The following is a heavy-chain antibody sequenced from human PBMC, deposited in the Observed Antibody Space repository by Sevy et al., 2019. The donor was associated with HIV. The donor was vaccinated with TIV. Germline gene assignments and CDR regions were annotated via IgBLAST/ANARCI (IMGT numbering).Heavy chain of an antibody. V-gene: IGHV3-48*01. CDR2: ISSSSSTI. CDR3: ARDLVVVPAAMAPNIVGVVAARDGMDV. D-gene: IGHD2-2*01. J-gene: IGHJ6*02. Sequence: GGSLRLSCAASGFTFSSYSMNWVRQAPGKGLEWVSYISSSSSTIYYADSVKGRFTISRDNAKNSLYLQMNSLRAEDTAVYYCARDLVVVPAAMAPNIVGVVAARDGMDVWGQGTTVTVSS. CDR1: GFTFSSYS.